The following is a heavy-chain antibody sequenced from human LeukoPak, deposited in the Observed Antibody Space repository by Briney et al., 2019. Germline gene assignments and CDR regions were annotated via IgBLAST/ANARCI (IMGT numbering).Heavy chain of an antibody. CDR3: ARRGGSYYGHAFDI. CDR1: GGSFSGYY. J-gene: IGHJ3*02. CDR2: INHSGST. V-gene: IGHV4-34*01. D-gene: IGHD1-26*01. Sequence: SETLSLTCAVYGGSFSGYYWSWIRQPPGKGLEWIGEINHSGSTNYNPSLKSRVTMSVDTSKNQFSLKLSSVTAVDTAVYYCARRGGSYYGHAFDIWGQGTMVTVSS.